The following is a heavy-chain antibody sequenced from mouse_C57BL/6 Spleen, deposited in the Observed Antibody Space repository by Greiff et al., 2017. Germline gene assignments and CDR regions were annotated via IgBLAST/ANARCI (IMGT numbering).Heavy chain of an antibody. V-gene: IGHV1-58*01. CDR3: AVSSYYGSSPFDY. CDR2: IYLGNGYT. D-gene: IGHD1-1*01. J-gene: IGHJ2*01. Sequence: EVQLQQPGAELVRPGSSVKLSCKTSGYTFTSYGIHWVKQRPGQGLEWIGYIYLGNGYTDYNEKFKGKATLTLDTSSSTAYMQLSGLTSEDSASYCDAVSSYYGSSPFDYWGQGTTLTVSS. CDR1: GYTFTSYG.